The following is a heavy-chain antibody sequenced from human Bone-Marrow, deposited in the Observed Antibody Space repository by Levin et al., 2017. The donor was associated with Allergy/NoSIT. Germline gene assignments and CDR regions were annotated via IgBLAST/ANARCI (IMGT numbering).Heavy chain of an antibody. V-gene: IGHV3-15*01. J-gene: IGHJ6*03. CDR3: TTDWGTHYYMDV. D-gene: IGHD3-16*01. CDR2: IKRKTDGGTT. CDR1: GFTFSNVW. Sequence: LSLTCAASGFTFSNVWMSWVRQAPGKGLEWVGRIKRKTDGGTTDYAAPVKGRFTISRDDSKNTLYLQMNSLKAEDTAVYYCTTDWGTHYYMDVWGKGTTATVSS.